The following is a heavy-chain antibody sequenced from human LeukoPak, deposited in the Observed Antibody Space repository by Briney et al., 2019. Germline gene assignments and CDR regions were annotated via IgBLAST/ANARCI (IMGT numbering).Heavy chain of an antibody. Sequence: SETLSLTCAVYGGPFSGYYWSWIRQPPGKGLEWIGEINHSGSTNYNPSLKSRVTISVDTSKNQFSLKLSSVTAADTAVYYCARAIAVAGLLYYFDYWGQGTLVTVSS. CDR1: GGPFSGYY. CDR3: ARAIAVAGLLYYFDY. J-gene: IGHJ4*02. V-gene: IGHV4-34*01. D-gene: IGHD6-19*01. CDR2: INHSGST.